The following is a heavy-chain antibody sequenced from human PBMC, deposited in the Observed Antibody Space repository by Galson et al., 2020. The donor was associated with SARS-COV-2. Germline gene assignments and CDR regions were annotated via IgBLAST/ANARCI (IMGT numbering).Heavy chain of an antibody. CDR2: ITWNSDNI. Sequence: GGSLRLSCAASGFTFDEYAMHWVRQAPGKGLEWVSGITWNSDNIDYADSVRGRFTISRDNAKNSLYLQMNSLRAEDTALYYCAKDTRPLYPIISNWYFDLWGRGTLVTVSS. CDR3: AKDTRPLYPIISNWYFDL. D-gene: IGHD2-2*02. V-gene: IGHV3-9*01. CDR1: GFTFDEYA. J-gene: IGHJ2*01.